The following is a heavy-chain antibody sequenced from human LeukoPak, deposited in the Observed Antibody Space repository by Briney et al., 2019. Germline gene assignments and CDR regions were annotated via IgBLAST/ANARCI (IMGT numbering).Heavy chain of an antibody. V-gene: IGHV3-11*04. J-gene: IGHJ5*02. CDR1: GFTFRDFY. CDR3: ARVAPDYGDFS. Sequence: GGSLRLSCAASGFTFRDFYMSWIRQAPGKGLEWVSYISNSDINTYYADSVKGRFTISRDNAKNSLFLQMSSLSAEDTAVYYCARVAPDYGDFSWGQGTLVTVSS. D-gene: IGHD4-17*01. CDR2: ISNSDINT.